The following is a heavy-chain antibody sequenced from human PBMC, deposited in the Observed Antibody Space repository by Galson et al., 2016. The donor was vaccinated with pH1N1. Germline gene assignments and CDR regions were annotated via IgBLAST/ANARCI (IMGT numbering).Heavy chain of an antibody. CDR1: GYRFSGYY. CDR3: ARDLYGGFQLPTHYYYAMDV. V-gene: IGHV1-2*06. J-gene: IGHJ6*01. Sequence: SVKVSCKASGYRFSGYYMHWVRQAPGQGLEWMGRINPSSGGTKFAQKFQGRVTMTRDTSITTAYMELSRLASDDAAVYYCARDLYGGFQLPTHYYYAMDVWGQGTTVTVSS. D-gene: IGHD1-26*01. CDR2: INPSSGGT.